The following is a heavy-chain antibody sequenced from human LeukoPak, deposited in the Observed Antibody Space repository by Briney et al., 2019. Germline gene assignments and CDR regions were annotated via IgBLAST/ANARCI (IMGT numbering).Heavy chain of an antibody. CDR1: GGTFSSYA. Sequence: GASVKVSCKASGGTFSSYAISWVQQAPGQGLEWMGRIIPILGIANYAQKFQGRVTITADKSTSTAYMELSSLRSEDTAAYYCAREEIPSPSIAVAGRGLTLDYWGQGTLVTVSS. J-gene: IGHJ4*02. CDR2: IIPILGIA. CDR3: AREEIPSPSIAVAGRGLTLDY. V-gene: IGHV1-69*04. D-gene: IGHD6-19*01.